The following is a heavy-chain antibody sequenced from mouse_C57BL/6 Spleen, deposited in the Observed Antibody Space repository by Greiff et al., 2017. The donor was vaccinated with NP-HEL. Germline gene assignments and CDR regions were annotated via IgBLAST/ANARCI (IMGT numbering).Heavy chain of an antibody. D-gene: IGHD1-1*01. J-gene: IGHJ4*01. CDR2: INPNYGTT. Sequence: VQLQQSGPELVKPGASVKISCKASGYSFTDYNMNWVKQSNGKSLEWIGVINPNYGTTSYNQKFKGKATLTVDQSSSTAYMQLNSLTSEDSAVYYCANYYYGSKDYAMDYWGQGTSVTVSS. CDR3: ANYYYGSKDYAMDY. V-gene: IGHV1-39*01. CDR1: GYSFTDYN.